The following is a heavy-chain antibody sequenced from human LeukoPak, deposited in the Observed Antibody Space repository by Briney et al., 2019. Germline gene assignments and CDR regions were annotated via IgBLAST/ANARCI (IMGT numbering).Heavy chain of an antibody. D-gene: IGHD6-19*01. CDR1: GFTFSSYA. V-gene: IGHV3-64*01. CDR3: ARDTQQWLVEGGYFDY. J-gene: IGHJ4*02. CDR2: ISSNGGST. Sequence: GGSLRLSCAASGFTFSSYAMHWVRQAPGKGLEYVSAISSNGGSTYYANSVKGRFTTSRDNSKNTLYLQMGSLRAEDMAVYYCARDTQQWLVEGGYFDYWGQGTLVTVSS.